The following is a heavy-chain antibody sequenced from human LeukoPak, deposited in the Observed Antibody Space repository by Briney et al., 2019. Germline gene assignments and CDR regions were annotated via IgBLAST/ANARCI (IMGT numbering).Heavy chain of an antibody. CDR2: ISYDGSNK. J-gene: IGHJ4*02. CDR3: ARDASFIDYGDYVHIDY. Sequence: PGGSLRLSCAASGFTFSSYAMHWVPQAPGKGLEWVAVISYDGSNKYYADSVKGRFTISRDNSKNTLYLQMNSLRAEDTAVYYCARDASFIDYGDYVHIDYWGQGTLVTVSS. D-gene: IGHD4-17*01. V-gene: IGHV3-30-3*01. CDR1: GFTFSSYA.